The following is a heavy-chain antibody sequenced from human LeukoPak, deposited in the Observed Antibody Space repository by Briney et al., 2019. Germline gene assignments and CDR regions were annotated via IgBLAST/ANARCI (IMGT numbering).Heavy chain of an antibody. J-gene: IGHJ4*02. V-gene: IGHV3-53*01. CDR1: GFTVSSNY. D-gene: IGHD2-8*01. Sequence: TGGSLRLSCAASGFTVSSNYMSWVRQAPGKGLEWVSVIYSGGSTYYADSVKGRFTISRDNSKNTLYLQMNSLRAEDTAVYYCAKGYCVNDKCSNYDYWGQGTLVTVSS. CDR3: AKGYCVNDKCSNYDY. CDR2: IYSGGST.